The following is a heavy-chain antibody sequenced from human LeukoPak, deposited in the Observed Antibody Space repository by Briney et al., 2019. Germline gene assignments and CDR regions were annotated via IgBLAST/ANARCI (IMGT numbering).Heavy chain of an antibody. CDR2: ISSSSSYI. CDR1: GFTFSSYS. Sequence: PGGSLRLSCAASGFTFSSYSMNWVRQAPGKGLEWVSSISSSSSYIYYADSVKGRFTISRDNAKNSLYLRMNSLRAEDTAVYYCARTMVRGVTHPYWFDPWGQGTLVTVSS. J-gene: IGHJ5*02. V-gene: IGHV3-21*01. D-gene: IGHD3-10*01. CDR3: ARTMVRGVTHPYWFDP.